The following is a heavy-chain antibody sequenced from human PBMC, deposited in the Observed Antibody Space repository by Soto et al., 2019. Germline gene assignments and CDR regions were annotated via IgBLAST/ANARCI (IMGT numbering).Heavy chain of an antibody. D-gene: IGHD2-15*01. Sequence: SETLSLTCAVSGGSISSSNWWSWVRQPPGKGLEWIGEIYHSGSTNYNPSLKSRVTISVDKSKNQFSLKLSSVTAADTAVYYCARDLTEATDCSGGSCYSPDHYYGMDVWGQGTTVTVSS. J-gene: IGHJ6*02. CDR3: ARDLTEATDCSGGSCYSPDHYYGMDV. CDR2: IYHSGST. CDR1: GGSISSSNW. V-gene: IGHV4-4*02.